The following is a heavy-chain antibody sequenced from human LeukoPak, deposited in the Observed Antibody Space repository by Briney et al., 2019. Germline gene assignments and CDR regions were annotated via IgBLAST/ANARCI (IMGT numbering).Heavy chain of an antibody. Sequence: SETLSLTCAVSGYSISSGYYWGWIRQPPGNGLEWIGSINHSGSTYYNPSLKSRVTISVDTSKNQFPLKLSSVTAADTAVYYCAENSVGATAYWGQGTLVTVSS. V-gene: IGHV4-38-2*01. CDR1: GYSISSGYY. CDR2: INHSGST. D-gene: IGHD1-26*01. CDR3: AENSVGATAY. J-gene: IGHJ4*02.